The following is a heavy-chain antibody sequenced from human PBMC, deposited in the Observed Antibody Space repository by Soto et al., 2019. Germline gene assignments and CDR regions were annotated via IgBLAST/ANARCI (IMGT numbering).Heavy chain of an antibody. V-gene: IGHV3-30-3*01. CDR1: GFTFSSYA. D-gene: IGHD1-26*01. CDR3: ARTPRGQWELPYYYYGMDV. J-gene: IGHJ6*02. CDR2: ISYDGSNK. Sequence: QVQLVESGGGVVQPGRSLRLSCAASGFTFSSYAMHWVRQAPGKGLEWVAVISYDGSNKYYADSVKGRFTISRDNSKNXLXQQMNSLRAEDTAVYYCARTPRGQWELPYYYYGMDVWGQGTTVTVSS.